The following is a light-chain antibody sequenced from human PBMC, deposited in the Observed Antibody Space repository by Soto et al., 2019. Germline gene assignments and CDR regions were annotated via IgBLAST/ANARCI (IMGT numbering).Light chain of an antibody. CDR1: SSDVGGYNY. CDR2: EVS. Sequence: QSVLTQPAAVSGSPGQTITISCTGTSSDVGGYNYVSWYQQHPGKAPRVMIYEVSNRPSGVSNRFSGSKSGNTASLTISGLQAEDEADYFCSSYRSSSTLNYVFGTGTKSPS. CDR3: SSYRSSSTLNYV. V-gene: IGLV2-14*01. J-gene: IGLJ1*01.